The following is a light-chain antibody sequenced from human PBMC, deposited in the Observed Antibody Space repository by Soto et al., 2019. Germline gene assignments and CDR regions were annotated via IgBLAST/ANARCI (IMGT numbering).Light chain of an antibody. V-gene: IGKV3-20*01. CDR1: QSVSSSY. CDR3: QQYGRSWWT. Sequence: EIVLTQSPGTLSLSPGERATLSCRTSQSVSSSYLAWYQQKPGQAPRLLIYGASSRATGIPDRFSGSGSGTDFTLTISRLEPEVFAVYYCQQYGRSWWTFGQGPKVELK. CDR2: GAS. J-gene: IGKJ1*01.